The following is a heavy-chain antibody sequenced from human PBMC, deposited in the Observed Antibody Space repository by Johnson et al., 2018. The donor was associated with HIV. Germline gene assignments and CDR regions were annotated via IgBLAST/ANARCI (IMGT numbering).Heavy chain of an antibody. J-gene: IGHJ3*02. CDR3: AKVIARSNYDGSGSYRDPGAFDI. D-gene: IGHD3-10*01. CDR1: GFTFSSYA. CDR2: ISYEGSNK. V-gene: IGHV3-30*04. Sequence: QVQLVESGGGVVQPGRSLRLSCAASGFTFSSYAMHWVRQAPGQGLEWVAVISYEGSNKNNADSVKGLFHISRDITKNTLYLQMNSLRAEDTAVYYCAKVIARSNYDGSGSYRDPGAFDIWGQGTMVTVSS.